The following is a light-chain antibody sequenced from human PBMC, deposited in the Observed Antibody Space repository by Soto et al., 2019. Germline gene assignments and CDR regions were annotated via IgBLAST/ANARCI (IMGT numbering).Light chain of an antibody. CDR2: KAS. CDR1: QSISSW. Sequence: DIQMTQSPSTLSASVGDRVTITCRASQSISSWLAWYQQKPGKAPKLLIYKASSLGSGVPSRFSGGGSGTEFTLTISSLQPDDFATYSCQQYKSSPFTFSQGTKLEI. V-gene: IGKV1-5*03. CDR3: QQYKSSPFT. J-gene: IGKJ2*01.